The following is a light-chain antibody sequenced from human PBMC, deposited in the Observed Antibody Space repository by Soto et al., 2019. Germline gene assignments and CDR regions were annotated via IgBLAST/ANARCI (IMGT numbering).Light chain of an antibody. CDR3: CSYAGSSTWV. V-gene: IGLV2-23*01. CDR1: TSDVGIYNL. Sequence: QSALTQPASVSGSPGQSITISCTGTTSDVGIYNLVSWYQQHPGKVPKLIIYEDSKRPSGVSNRFSGSKSGNTASLTISGLQAEDEADYYCCSYAGSSTWVFGGGTKLTVL. CDR2: EDS. J-gene: IGLJ3*02.